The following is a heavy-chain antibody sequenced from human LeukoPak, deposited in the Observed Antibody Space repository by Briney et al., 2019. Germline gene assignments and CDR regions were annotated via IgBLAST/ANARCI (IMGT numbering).Heavy chain of an antibody. J-gene: IGHJ4*02. CDR3: ASQPGGVTNFFDY. Sequence: SETLSLTCSVYSGSFSGYYWSWIRQPPGKGLEWIGEINHSVGTNYNPSLKSRVTMSLDTSKNQFSLKLSSVTAADTAVYYCASQPGGVTNFFDYWGQGTLVTVSS. D-gene: IGHD2-21*02. V-gene: IGHV4-34*01. CDR2: INHSVGT. CDR1: SGSFSGYY.